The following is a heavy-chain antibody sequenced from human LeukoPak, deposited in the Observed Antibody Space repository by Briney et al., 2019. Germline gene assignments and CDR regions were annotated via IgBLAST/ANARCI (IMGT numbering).Heavy chain of an antibody. Sequence: SETLSLTCTVSGGSISSSSYYWGWIRQPPGKGLEWIGSIYYSGSTYYNPSLKSRVTISVDTSKNQFSLKLSSVTAADTAVHYCAHRRWEPPFDYWGQGTLVTVS. J-gene: IGHJ4*02. D-gene: IGHD1-26*01. CDR1: GGSISSSSYY. CDR2: IYYSGST. V-gene: IGHV4-39*01. CDR3: AHRRWEPPFDY.